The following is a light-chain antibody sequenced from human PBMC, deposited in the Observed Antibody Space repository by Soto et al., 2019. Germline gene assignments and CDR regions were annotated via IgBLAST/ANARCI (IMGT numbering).Light chain of an antibody. CDR1: GSDIGGYNF. V-gene: IGLV2-8*01. CDR2: EVN. Sequence: QSALTQPPXXXGXXXXXXXISCTGTGSDIGGYNFVSWYQQHPGKVPKLIIYEVNKRPSGVPDRFSGSKSGNTASLTVSGLQADDEADYYCSSYAGTNNRYVFGTGTKLTVL. CDR3: SSYAGTNNRYV. J-gene: IGLJ1*01.